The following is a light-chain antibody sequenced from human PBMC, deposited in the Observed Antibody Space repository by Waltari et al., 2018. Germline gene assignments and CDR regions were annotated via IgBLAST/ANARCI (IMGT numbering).Light chain of an antibody. Sequence: IVMTQSPDSLAVSLGERATINRKSSPSVFYSSNNRNYLGWYQHKAGQPPKLLIYWASTRESGVPDRFSGSGSGTDFTLTISNLQAEDVAVYYCQQYYATPRTFGQGTKVAIK. CDR2: WAS. J-gene: IGKJ1*01. CDR1: PSVFYSSNNRNY. CDR3: QQYYATPRT. V-gene: IGKV4-1*01.